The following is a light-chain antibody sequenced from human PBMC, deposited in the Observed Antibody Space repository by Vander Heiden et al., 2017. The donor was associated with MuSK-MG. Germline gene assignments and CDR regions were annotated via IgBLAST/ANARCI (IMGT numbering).Light chain of an antibody. V-gene: IGLV3-21*02. CDR3: QVWDDSSDRVV. CDR2: DNN. CDR1: NIGSTR. Sequence: SYVLTQPPSVSVAPGQTARITCGGNNIGSTRVHWYQQKPGQAPVLVVYDNNDRPSGSPERFSGSNYGNTATLTISGVEAGDEADYYCQVWDDSSDRVVFGGGTKLTVL. J-gene: IGLJ2*01.